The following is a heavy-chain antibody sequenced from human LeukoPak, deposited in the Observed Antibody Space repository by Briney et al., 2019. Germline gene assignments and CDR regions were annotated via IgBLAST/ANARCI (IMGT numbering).Heavy chain of an antibody. D-gene: IGHD3-16*02. CDR1: GYTFTSYD. V-gene: IGHV1-8*01. Sequence: ASVKVSCKASGYTFTSYDINWVRRATGQGLEWMGWMNPNSGNTGYAQKFQGRVTMTRNTSISTAYMELSSLRSEDTAVYYCARGHQRVGHIWGSYRNKPFDYWGQGTLVTVSS. CDR2: MNPNSGNT. CDR3: ARGHQRVGHIWGSYRNKPFDY. J-gene: IGHJ4*02.